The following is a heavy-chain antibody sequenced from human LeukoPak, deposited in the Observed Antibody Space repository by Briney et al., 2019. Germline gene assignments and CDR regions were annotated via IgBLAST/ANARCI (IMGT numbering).Heavy chain of an antibody. D-gene: IGHD4-17*01. V-gene: IGHV3-21*01. CDR3: AREDYGEPFDY. Sequence: GGSLRLSCAASGFTFSSYAMHWVRQAPGKGLKWVSSISSSSSYIYYADSVKGRFTISRDNAKNSLFLQMNSLRAEDTAVYYCAREDYGEPFDYWGQGTLVTVSS. CDR1: GFTFSSYA. CDR2: ISSSSSYI. J-gene: IGHJ4*02.